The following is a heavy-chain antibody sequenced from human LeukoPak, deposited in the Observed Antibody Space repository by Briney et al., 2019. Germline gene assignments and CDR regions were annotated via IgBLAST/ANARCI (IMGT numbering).Heavy chain of an antibody. V-gene: IGHV3-30*03. D-gene: IGHD1-1*01. Sequence: PGGSLRLSCAASGFTFSSYGMHWVRQAPGKGLEWVAVISYDGSNKYYADSVKGRFTISRDNSKNTLYLQMNSLRAEDTAVYYCARDEHYWNGFDYWGQGTLVTVSS. J-gene: IGHJ4*02. CDR2: ISYDGSNK. CDR1: GFTFSSYG. CDR3: ARDEHYWNGFDY.